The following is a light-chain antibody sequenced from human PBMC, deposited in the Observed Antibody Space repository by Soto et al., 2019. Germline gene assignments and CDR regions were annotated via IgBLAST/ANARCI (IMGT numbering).Light chain of an antibody. Sequence: DIQMTQSPSTLSASVGDRVTITCRASQSISSWLAWYQQKPGKAPKLLIYDVSSLESGGPSRFSGSGSGTEFALPVSRLQHDHFASYYCQQYNSYYTYGQGTKLEIK. CDR3: QQYNSYYT. CDR2: DVS. J-gene: IGKJ2*01. V-gene: IGKV1-5*01. CDR1: QSISSW.